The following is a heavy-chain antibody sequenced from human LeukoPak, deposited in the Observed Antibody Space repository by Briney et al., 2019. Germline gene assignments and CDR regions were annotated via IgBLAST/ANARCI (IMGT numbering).Heavy chain of an antibody. J-gene: IGHJ6*02. CDR2: IYYSGST. CDR3: ARMGYSSSWYHDYYYYGMDV. V-gene: IGHV4-59*08. CDR1: GGSISSYY. D-gene: IGHD6-13*01. Sequence: SETLSLTCTVSGGSISSYYWSWIRQPPGKGLEWIGYIYYSGSTNYNPSLKSRVTISVDTSKNQSSLKLSSVTAADTAVYYCARMGYSSSWYHDYYYYGMDVWGQGTTVTVSS.